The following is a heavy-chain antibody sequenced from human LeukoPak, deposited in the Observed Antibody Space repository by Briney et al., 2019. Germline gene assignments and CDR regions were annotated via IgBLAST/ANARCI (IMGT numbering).Heavy chain of an antibody. CDR3: ARVRVCGGGSCYSYYMDV. J-gene: IGHJ6*03. CDR1: GFTLSSYW. Sequence: PGGSLRLSCGVSGFTLSSYWMSWVRQAPGKGLEWVANIKQDGSEKYYVDSVKGRFTISRDNAKNSLYLQMNSLRADDTAVYYCARVRVCGGGSCYSYYMDVWGKGTTVTVSS. D-gene: IGHD2-15*01. CDR2: IKQDGSEK. V-gene: IGHV3-7*01.